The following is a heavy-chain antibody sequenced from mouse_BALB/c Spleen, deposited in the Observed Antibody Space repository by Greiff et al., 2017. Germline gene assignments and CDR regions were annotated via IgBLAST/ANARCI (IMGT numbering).Heavy chain of an antibody. V-gene: IGHV5-6*02. Sequence: EVKLEESGGDLVKPGGSLKLSCAASGFTFSSYGMSWVRQTPDKRLEWVATISSGGSYTYYPDSVKGRFTISRDNAKNNLYLQMSSLKSEDTAMYYCARGNYDAMDYWGQGTSVTVSS. J-gene: IGHJ4*01. CDR2: ISSGGSYT. CDR1: GFTFSSYG. CDR3: ARGNYDAMDY.